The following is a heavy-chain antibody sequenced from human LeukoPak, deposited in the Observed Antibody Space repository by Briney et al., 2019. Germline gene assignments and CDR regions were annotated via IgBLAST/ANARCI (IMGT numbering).Heavy chain of an antibody. V-gene: IGHV3-7*01. CDR1: GFSFSAYW. CDR3: ARGGYGGNVIRDYMDV. CDR2: IKQDGSEK. D-gene: IGHD4-23*01. Sequence: GGSLRLSCAASGFSFSAYWMSWVRQAPGKGLEWLGIIKQDGSEKFYVDSVKGRFTISRDNAKNSLYLQMNSLRVEDTAVYYCARGGYGGNVIRDYMDVWGKGTTVTVSS. J-gene: IGHJ6*03.